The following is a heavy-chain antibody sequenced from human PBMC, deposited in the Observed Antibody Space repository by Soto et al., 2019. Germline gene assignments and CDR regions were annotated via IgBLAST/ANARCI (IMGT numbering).Heavy chain of an antibody. Sequence: GGSLRLSCAPSGLTFSSYSIYWVRQAPGKGLEWVSSISSSSSYIYYAGSVKGRFTISRDNAKNSLYLQMNSLRAEDTAVYYCARDPSYGSGSYYSPWGQGTLVTVSS. V-gene: IGHV3-21*01. J-gene: IGHJ5*02. CDR2: ISSSSSYI. CDR1: GLTFSSYS. CDR3: ARDPSYGSGSYYSP. D-gene: IGHD3-10*01.